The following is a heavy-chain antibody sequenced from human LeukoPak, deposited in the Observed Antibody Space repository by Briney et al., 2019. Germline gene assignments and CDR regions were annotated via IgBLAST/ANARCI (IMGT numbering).Heavy chain of an antibody. J-gene: IGHJ4*02. CDR2: IYYSGST. CDR1: GGSISSYY. CDR3: ARGYSSSWYLY. Sequence: SETLSLTCTVSGGSISSYYWSWIRQPPGKGLEWIGYIYYSGSTNYNPSLKSRVTISVDTSKNQFPQKLSSVTAADTAVYYCARGYSSSWYLYRGQGTLFTVSS. D-gene: IGHD6-13*01. V-gene: IGHV4-59*01.